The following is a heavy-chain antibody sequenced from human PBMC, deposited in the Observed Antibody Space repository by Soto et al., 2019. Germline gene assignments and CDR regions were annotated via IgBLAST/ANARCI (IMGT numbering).Heavy chain of an antibody. V-gene: IGHV3-13*01. Sequence: EVQLVESGGGLVQPGGSLRLSGEASGFTFRNYDMRWVRQGTGKGLEWVSGISAAGDADYADSLEDRFTLSRENAQNSFFLQMNSLRVGDTAVYYCARTDRDFYGLDVWGQGTTVIVSS. CDR3: ARTDRDFYGLDV. CDR1: GFTFRNYD. J-gene: IGHJ6*02. CDR2: ISAAGDA.